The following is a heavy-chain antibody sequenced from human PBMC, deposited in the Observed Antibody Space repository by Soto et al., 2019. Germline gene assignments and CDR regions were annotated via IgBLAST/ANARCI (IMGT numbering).Heavy chain of an antibody. V-gene: IGHV1-3*01. D-gene: IGHD1-26*01. J-gene: IGHJ4*02. CDR3: ASSGSYWGIDY. CDR1: GYTFTSYA. CDR2: INAGNGNT. Sequence: ASVKVSCKASGYTFTSYAMHWVRQAPGQRLGWMGWINAGNGNTKYSQKFQGRVTITRDTSASTAYMELSSLRSEDTVVYYCASSGSYWGIDYWGQGTLVTVSS.